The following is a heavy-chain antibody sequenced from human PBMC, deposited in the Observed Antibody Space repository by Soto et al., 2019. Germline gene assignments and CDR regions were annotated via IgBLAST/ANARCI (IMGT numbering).Heavy chain of an antibody. D-gene: IGHD1-20*01. V-gene: IGHV1-69*02. CDR1: GDTFNRYT. CDR2: IIPMFGIA. Sequence: SVKVSCKGSGDTFNRYTVTWVRQAPGQGLEWMGRIIPMFGIASYAQNFQGRVTITADKSTNTAYMELSSLRSEDTAVYYCARVGISGTIDAFDIWGQGTMVTVSS. CDR3: ARVGISGTIDAFDI. J-gene: IGHJ3*02.